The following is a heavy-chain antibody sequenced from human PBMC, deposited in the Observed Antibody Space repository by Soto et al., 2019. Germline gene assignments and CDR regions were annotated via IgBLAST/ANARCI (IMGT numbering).Heavy chain of an antibody. CDR1: GGTFSSYA. V-gene: IGHV1-69*13. D-gene: IGHD3-10*01. CDR3: AIRGPGLYYFDY. CDR2: IIPIFGTA. Sequence: ASVKVSCKASGGTFSSYAISWVRQAPGQGLEWMGGIIPIFGTANYAQKFQGRVTITADESTSTAYVELSSLRSEDTAVYYCAIRGPGLYYFDYWGQGTLVXVSS. J-gene: IGHJ4*02.